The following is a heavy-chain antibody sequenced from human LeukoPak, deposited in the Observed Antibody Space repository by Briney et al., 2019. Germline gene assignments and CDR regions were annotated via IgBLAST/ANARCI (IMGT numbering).Heavy chain of an antibody. CDR1: GGSISSYY. J-gene: IGHJ4*02. V-gene: IGHV4-59*08. D-gene: IGHD6-19*01. CDR3: ARTYSSGWPYYFDY. Sequence: SETLSLTCTISGGSISSYYWSWIRQPPGRGLEWIGYIYYSGSTNYNPSLKSRVTISVDTSKNQFSLKLSSVTAADTAVYYCARTYSSGWPYYFDYWGQGTLVTVSS. CDR2: IYYSGST.